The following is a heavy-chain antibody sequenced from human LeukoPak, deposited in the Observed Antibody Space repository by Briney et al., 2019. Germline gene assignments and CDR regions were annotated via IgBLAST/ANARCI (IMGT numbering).Heavy chain of an antibody. J-gene: IGHJ4*02. V-gene: IGHV1-18*01. D-gene: IGHD3-10*01. CDR2: ISAYNGNT. Sequence: GASVKVSCKASGYTFTSYGISWVRQAPRQGLEWMGWISAYNGNTNYAQKLQGRVTMTTDTSTSTAYMELRSLRSDDTAVYYCARVGQGYGSGTYSFDYWGQGTLVTVSS. CDR1: GYTFTSYG. CDR3: ARVGQGYGSGTYSFDY.